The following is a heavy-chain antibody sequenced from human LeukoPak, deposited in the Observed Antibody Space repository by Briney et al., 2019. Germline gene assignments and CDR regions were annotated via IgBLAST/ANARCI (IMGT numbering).Heavy chain of an antibody. CDR1: GGSFSGYY. D-gene: IGHD2-15*01. J-gene: IGHJ6*02. Sequence: PSETLSLTCAVYGGSFSGYYWSWIRQPPGKGLEWIGEINHSGSTNYNPSLKSRVTISVDTSKNQFSLKLSSVTAADTAVYYCARGADCSGGSCYLPSCYYYYGMDVWGQGTTVTVSS. V-gene: IGHV4-34*01. CDR3: ARGADCSGGSCYLPSCYYYYGMDV. CDR2: INHSGST.